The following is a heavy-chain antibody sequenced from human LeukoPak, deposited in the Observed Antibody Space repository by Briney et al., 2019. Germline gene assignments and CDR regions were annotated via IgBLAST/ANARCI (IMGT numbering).Heavy chain of an antibody. CDR2: IYYSGNT. CDR3: ARRGHYDILTGYRYYFDY. CDR1: GVSISSSNSY. D-gene: IGHD3-9*01. Sequence: SETLSLTCTVSGVSISSSNSYWGWIRQPPGKGLEWIGSIYYSGNTYYNASLKSQVSISIDTSKNQFSLRLTSVTAADTAVYYCARRGHYDILTGYRYYFDYWGQGTLVTVSS. J-gene: IGHJ4*02. V-gene: IGHV4-39*01.